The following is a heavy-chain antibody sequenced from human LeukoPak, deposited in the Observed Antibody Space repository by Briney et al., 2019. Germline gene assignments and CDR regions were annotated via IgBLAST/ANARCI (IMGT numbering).Heavy chain of an antibody. CDR3: ARDFGYCSSTSCFRVNWFDP. CDR2: INPNSGGT. V-gene: IGHV1-2*02. Sequence: ASVKVSCKASGYTFTGYYMHWVRQAPGQGLEWMEWINPNSGGTNYAQKFQGRVTMTRDTSISTACMELSRLRSDDTAVYYCARDFGYCSSTSCFRVNWFDPWGQGTLVTVSS. J-gene: IGHJ5*02. D-gene: IGHD2-2*03. CDR1: GYTFTGYY.